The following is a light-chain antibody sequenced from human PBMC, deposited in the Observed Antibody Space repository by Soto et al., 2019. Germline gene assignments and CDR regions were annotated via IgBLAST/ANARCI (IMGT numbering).Light chain of an antibody. CDR1: SSGVGNYKF. J-gene: IGLJ1*01. CDR3: FSYTSSGTDV. CDR2: EVS. V-gene: IGLV2-14*01. Sequence: QSVVTQQASVSGAPGQTVTISCTGTSSGVGNYKFVSWYQQHPGKAPKLMIYEVSNRPSGVSNRFSGSKSGNTASLTISGLQAEDETDYYCFSYTSSGTDVFGTGTKVTVL.